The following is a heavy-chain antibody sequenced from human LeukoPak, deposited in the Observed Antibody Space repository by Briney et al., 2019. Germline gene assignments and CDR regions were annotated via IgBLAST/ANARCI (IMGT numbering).Heavy chain of an antibody. CDR3: ARDKWANYDALDI. CDR1: GYPFTSYG. Sequence: GTSVKVSCKASGYPFTSYGINWVRQAPGQGLEWMGWISTSNGNPNYAQKLQGRVTMTTDTSTSTAYMELRSLRSDDTAVYYCARDKWANYDALDIWGQGTRVTVS. CDR2: ISTSNGNP. V-gene: IGHV1-18*01. J-gene: IGHJ3*02. D-gene: IGHD1-26*01.